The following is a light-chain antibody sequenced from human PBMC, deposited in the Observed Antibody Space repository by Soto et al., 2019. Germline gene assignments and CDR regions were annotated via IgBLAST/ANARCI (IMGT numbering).Light chain of an antibody. CDR1: QSISSN. J-gene: IGKJ2*01. V-gene: IGKV3-15*01. Sequence: EIVMTQSPATLSVSPGERATLSCRASQSISSNLAWFQHKPGQAPRLLIYGASTRATGIPARFSGSGSGTEFTLTISSLQYEDFAFYYCQQYKNWPPYTFGQGTKLEIK. CDR3: QQYKNWPPYT. CDR2: GAS.